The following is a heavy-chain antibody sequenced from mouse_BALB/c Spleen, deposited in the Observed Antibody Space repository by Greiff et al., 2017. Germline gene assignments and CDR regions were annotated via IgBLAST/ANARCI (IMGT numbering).Heavy chain of an antibody. CDR3: AGGGAY. J-gene: IGHJ3*01. CDR2: INPGSGGT. CDR1: GYAFTNYL. V-gene: IGHV1-54*01. Sequence: QVQLQQSGAELVRPGTSVKVSCKASGYAFTNYLIEWVKQRPGQGLEWIGVINPGSGGTNYNEKFKGKATLTVDKSSSTAYMQLSSLTSEDSAVYYCAGGGAYWGQGTLVTVSA.